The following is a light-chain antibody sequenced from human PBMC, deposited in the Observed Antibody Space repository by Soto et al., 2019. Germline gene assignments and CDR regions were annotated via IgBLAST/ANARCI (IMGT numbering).Light chain of an antibody. CDR3: QKYNSLLT. CDR1: QGIRNY. Sequence: DIQMTQSPSSLSASVGDRVTITCRASQGIRNYLAWYQQKPGKIPKLLIYAASTLHSGVPSRFSGSGSGTDFTLTISSLQPEDVATYYCQKYNSLLTFGPGTKVDIK. V-gene: IGKV1-27*01. CDR2: AAS. J-gene: IGKJ3*01.